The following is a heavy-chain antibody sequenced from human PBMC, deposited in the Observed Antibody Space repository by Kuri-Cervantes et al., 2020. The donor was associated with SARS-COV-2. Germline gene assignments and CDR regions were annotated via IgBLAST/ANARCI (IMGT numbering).Heavy chain of an antibody. CDR1: GGTFSSYA. D-gene: IGHD6-13*01. CDR3: ARDQVSAAAGAGGSDY. V-gene: IGHV1-69*15. CDR2: IIPIFGIA. J-gene: IGHJ4*02. Sequence: GGSLRLSCKASGGTFSSYAISWVRQAPGQGLEWMGRIIPIFGIANYAQKFQGRVTITADESTSTAYMELSSLRSEDTAVYYCARDQVSAAAGAGGSDYWGQGTLVTVSS.